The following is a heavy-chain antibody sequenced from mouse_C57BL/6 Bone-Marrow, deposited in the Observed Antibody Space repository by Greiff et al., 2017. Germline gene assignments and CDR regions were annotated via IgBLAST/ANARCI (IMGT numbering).Heavy chain of an antibody. J-gene: IGHJ2*01. CDR1: GYTFTSYW. CDR2: IYPGSGST. Sequence: QVQLQQSGAELVKPGASVKMSCKASGYTFTSYWITWVKQRPVQGLEWIGDIYPGSGSTNYNEKFKSKATLTVDTSSSTAYMQLSSLASEDSAVYYCARYYGSSWGYWGQGTTLTVSS. CDR3: ARYYGSSWGY. D-gene: IGHD1-1*01. V-gene: IGHV1-55*01.